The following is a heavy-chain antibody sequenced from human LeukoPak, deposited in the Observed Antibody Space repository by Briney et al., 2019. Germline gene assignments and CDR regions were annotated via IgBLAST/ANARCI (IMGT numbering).Heavy chain of an antibody. Sequence: GRSLRLSCVASGFTFNTYSMHWVRQAPGKGLEWVTFIRDDGSSEFYADSVKGRFTVSRDHSRNTVDLQMSSLTLEDTAVYFCAKLVDYCEGRTCFTSYYYTDIWGKGTTVTVSS. CDR3: AKLVDYCEGRTCFTSYYYTDI. CDR1: GFTFNTYS. V-gene: IGHV3-30*02. D-gene: IGHD4/OR15-4a*01. J-gene: IGHJ6*03. CDR2: IRDDGSSE.